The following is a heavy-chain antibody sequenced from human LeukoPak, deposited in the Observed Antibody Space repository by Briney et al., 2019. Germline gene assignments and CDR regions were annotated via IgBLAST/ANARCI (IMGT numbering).Heavy chain of an antibody. CDR2: ISAYNGNT. D-gene: IGHD6-6*01. Sequence: WASVTVSCKASGYTFTSYGISWVLQAPGQGLEWMGWISAYNGNTNYAQKLQGRVTMTTDTSTSTAYMELRSLRSDDTAVYYCARDRAARLWGFNYYYYMDVWGKGTTVTVSS. J-gene: IGHJ6*03. CDR1: GYTFTSYG. V-gene: IGHV1-18*01. CDR3: ARDRAARLWGFNYYYYMDV.